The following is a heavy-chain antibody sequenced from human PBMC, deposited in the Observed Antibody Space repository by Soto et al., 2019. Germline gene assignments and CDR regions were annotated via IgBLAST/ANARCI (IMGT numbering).Heavy chain of an antibody. J-gene: IGHJ4*02. CDR1: GFTFSNAW. Sequence: GGSLRLSCAASGFTFSNAWMSWVRQAPGKGLEWVGRIKSKTDGGTTDYAAPVKGRFTISRDDSKNTLYLQMNSLKTEDTAVYYCTTGTDYGDYGVFSSYVDYWGQGTLVTVSS. V-gene: IGHV3-15*01. D-gene: IGHD4-17*01. CDR2: IKSKTDGGTT. CDR3: TTGTDYGDYGVFSSYVDY.